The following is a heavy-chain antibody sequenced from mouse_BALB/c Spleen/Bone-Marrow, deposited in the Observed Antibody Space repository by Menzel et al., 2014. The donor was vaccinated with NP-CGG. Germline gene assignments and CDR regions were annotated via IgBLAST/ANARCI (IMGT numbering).Heavy chain of an antibody. V-gene: IGHV5-6*01. Sequence: EVHLVESGGDLVKPGGSLKLSCAASGFTFSNYGMSWVRQTPDKRLEWVATISSGGCYTYYPDSVKGRFTISRDNAKNTLHLQMSSLKAEDTAMYCGARRDGGPVDYWGQGTSVTVSS. CDR2: ISSGGCYT. J-gene: IGHJ4*01. CDR1: GFTFSNYG. CDR3: ARRDGGPVDY. D-gene: IGHD2-3*01.